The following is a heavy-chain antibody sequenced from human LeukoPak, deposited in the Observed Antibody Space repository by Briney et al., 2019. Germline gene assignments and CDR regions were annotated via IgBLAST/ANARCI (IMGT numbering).Heavy chain of an antibody. J-gene: IGHJ5*02. CDR2: ISYSGST. Sequence: SETLSLTCTVSGGSISSYYWSWIRQPPGKGLEWIGYISYSGSTNFNPSLKSRVTVSVDTSKNQFSLKLSSVTAADTAVYYCAREGTAGTNLNWFDPWGQGTLVTVSS. CDR3: AREGTAGTNLNWFDP. D-gene: IGHD1-1*01. V-gene: IGHV4-59*01. CDR1: GGSISSYY.